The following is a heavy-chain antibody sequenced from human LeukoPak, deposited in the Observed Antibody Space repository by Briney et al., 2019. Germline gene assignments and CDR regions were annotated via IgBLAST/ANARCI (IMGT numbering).Heavy chain of an antibody. CDR3: ARDSAAAASFDY. J-gene: IGHJ4*02. CDR2: IWYDGSNK. V-gene: IGHV3-33*01. Sequence: GRSLRLSCAASGVTFSSYRMHTVCQAPGKELERVAVIWYDGSNKYYADSVKGRFTISRDNSKNTLYLQMNSLRAEDTAVYYCARDSAAAASFDYWGQGTLVTVSS. CDR1: GVTFSSYR. D-gene: IGHD6-13*01.